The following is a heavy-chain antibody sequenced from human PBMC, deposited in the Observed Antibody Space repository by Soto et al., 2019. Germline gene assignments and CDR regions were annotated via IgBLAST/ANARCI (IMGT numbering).Heavy chain of an antibody. V-gene: IGHV4-30-4*01. CDR1: GGSISSGDYY. D-gene: IGHD3-22*01. Sequence: SENLSLTCTVSGGSISSGDYYWSWIRQPPGKGLEWIGYIYYSGSTYYNPSLKNRITISVDTPKNQLSLKLSSVTAADTAVYYCARAFDDSSGYYGGLGDWGQGTLVTVSS. CDR2: IYYSGST. CDR3: ARAFDDSSGYYGGLGD. J-gene: IGHJ4*02.